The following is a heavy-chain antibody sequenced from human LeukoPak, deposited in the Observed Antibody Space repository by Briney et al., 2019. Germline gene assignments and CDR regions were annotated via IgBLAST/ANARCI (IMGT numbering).Heavy chain of an antibody. CDR2: LSCDGSTK. CDR3: TRVRVPSRVLLPYFDY. J-gene: IGHJ4*02. Sequence: GSSLRLSCSASGFTFSTYSIHWVRQAPGKGLEWVAVLSCDGSTKYFADSVKGRFAISRDNSQNTLYLQLNNLTAEDTAVYYCTRVRVPSRVLLPYFDYWGQGTLVTVSS. V-gene: IGHV3-30*01. CDR1: GFTFSTYS. D-gene: IGHD3-10*01.